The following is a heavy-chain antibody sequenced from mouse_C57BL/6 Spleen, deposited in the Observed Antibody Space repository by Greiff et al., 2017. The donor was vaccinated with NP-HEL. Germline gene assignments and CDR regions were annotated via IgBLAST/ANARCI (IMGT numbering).Heavy chain of an antibody. CDR3: ATYGGSWGPNWYFDV. Sequence: EVKVEESGPGLVKPSQSLSLSCSATGYSITSGYYRNWIRQFPGNQLEWMGYISYDGSNNYNPSLKNRISITSDTSKNQFFLKLNTVTTEDTATYYCATYGGSWGPNWYFDVWGTGTTVTVSS. J-gene: IGHJ1*03. CDR2: ISYDGSN. V-gene: IGHV3-6*01. CDR1: GYSITSGYY. D-gene: IGHD1-1*01.